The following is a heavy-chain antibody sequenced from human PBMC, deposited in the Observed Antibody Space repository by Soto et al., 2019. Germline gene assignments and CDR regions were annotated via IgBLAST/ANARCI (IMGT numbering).Heavy chain of an antibody. J-gene: IGHJ5*02. CDR1: GYTFSSYG. CDR3: AGSPGGGNNWFDP. Sequence: QVQLVQSGAEVKKPGASVKVSCKASGYTFSSYGISWVRQAPGQGLEWMGWISANNGNTNYAQKPQARVTMTTDPSTSKAYMGVGSLGSDDTAVYYCAGSPGGGNNWFDPWGQGTLVTVSS. D-gene: IGHD3-16*01. V-gene: IGHV1-18*01. CDR2: ISANNGNT.